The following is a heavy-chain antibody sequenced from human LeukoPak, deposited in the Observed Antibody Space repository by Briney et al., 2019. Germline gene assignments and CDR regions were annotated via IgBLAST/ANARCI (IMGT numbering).Heavy chain of an antibody. CDR1: GGTFSSYA. CDR3: ARLSGYCSGGSCYSDNWFDP. J-gene: IGHJ5*02. D-gene: IGHD2-15*01. V-gene: IGHV1-69*01. CDR2: IIPIFGTA. Sequence: SVKVSCKASGGTFSSYAVSWVRQAPGQGLEWMGGIIPIFGTANYAQKFQGRVTITADESTSTAYMELSSLRSEDTAVYYCARLSGYCSGGSCYSDNWFDPWGQGTLVTVSS.